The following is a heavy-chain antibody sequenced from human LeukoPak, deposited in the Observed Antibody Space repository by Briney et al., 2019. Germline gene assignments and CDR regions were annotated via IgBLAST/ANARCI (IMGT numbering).Heavy chain of an antibody. Sequence: GGSLRLSCAASGFTFSSFAMTWVRQARGKGLEWVSGFDGNGPNTYYADSVKGRWTISRDNSRNTLYLEMNSLRPEDTAIYYCAKPRTTGLGWAQFDYWGQGSLVTVSS. CDR1: GFTFSSFA. D-gene: IGHD2-8*02. J-gene: IGHJ4*02. CDR3: AKPRTTGLGWAQFDY. V-gene: IGHV3-23*01. CDR2: FDGNGPNT.